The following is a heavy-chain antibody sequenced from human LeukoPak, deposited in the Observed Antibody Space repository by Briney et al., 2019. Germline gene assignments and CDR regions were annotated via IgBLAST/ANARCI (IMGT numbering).Heavy chain of an antibody. Sequence: ASVKVSRKASGYTFTDYYMHWVRQAPGQGFEWMGWINPNDGDTNYAQKFQGRVTMTRDTPISTAHMEVSRLRSDDTAVYYCARANFLYCSSSTCLFDYWGQGTLVTVSS. CDR2: INPNDGDT. CDR3: ARANFLYCSSSTCLFDY. J-gene: IGHJ4*02. V-gene: IGHV1-2*02. CDR1: GYTFTDYY. D-gene: IGHD2-2*01.